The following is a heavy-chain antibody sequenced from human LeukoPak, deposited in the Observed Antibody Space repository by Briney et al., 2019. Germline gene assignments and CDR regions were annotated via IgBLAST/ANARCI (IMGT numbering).Heavy chain of an antibody. Sequence: GGSLRLSCAASGFTFSNYWMSWVRQAPGRGPEWVANIKYDGSDKNYVDSVKGRFTISRDNSKNSLYLQMSSLRAEDTAVYYCARDTGGALDYWGQGTLVTVSS. J-gene: IGHJ4*02. D-gene: IGHD7-27*01. V-gene: IGHV3-7*04. CDR1: GFTFSNYW. CDR3: ARDTGGALDY. CDR2: IKYDGSDK.